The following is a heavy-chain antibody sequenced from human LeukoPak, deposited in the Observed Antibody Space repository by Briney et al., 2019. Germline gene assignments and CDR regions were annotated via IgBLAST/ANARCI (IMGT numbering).Heavy chain of an antibody. V-gene: IGHV1-69*04. Sequence: SVKVSCKASGGTFSSYAISWVRQAPGQGLEWVGRIIPILGIANYAQKFQGRVTITADKSTSTAYMELSSLRSEDTAVYYCARGFNYYDSSGHRLGYWGQGTLVTVSS. D-gene: IGHD3-22*01. CDR2: IIPILGIA. CDR3: ARGFNYYDSSGHRLGY. CDR1: GGTFSSYA. J-gene: IGHJ4*02.